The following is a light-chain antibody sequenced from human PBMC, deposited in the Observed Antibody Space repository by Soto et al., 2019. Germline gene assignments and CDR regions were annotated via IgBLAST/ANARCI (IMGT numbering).Light chain of an antibody. Sequence: QSLLTQPPSGSGSPGQSVTISCTGTSSDVGGYDYVPWYQQYPGKTPKLMIFEVTKRPSGVPDRFSGSKSGNTASLTVSGLQAEDEADYYCLSYAGPAYVFRTGTKVTVL. J-gene: IGLJ1*01. CDR2: EVT. CDR3: LSYAGPAYV. CDR1: SSDVGGYDY. V-gene: IGLV2-8*01.